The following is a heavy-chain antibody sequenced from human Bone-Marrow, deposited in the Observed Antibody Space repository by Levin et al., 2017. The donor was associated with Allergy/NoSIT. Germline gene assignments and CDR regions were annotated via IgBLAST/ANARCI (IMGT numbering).Heavy chain of an antibody. D-gene: IGHD5/OR15-5a*01. V-gene: IGHV3-23*01. CDR1: GITFSTYA. CDR2: ISSDGGTA. J-gene: IGHJ4*02. CDR3: AGHSTHFDSSGYVYDDY. Sequence: GASVKVSCEVSGITFSTYAMTWVRQAPGKGLEWVSTISSDGGTAYYADSVKGRFTISRDNSRNTLYVQLNSLGADDTAVDYCAGHSTHFDSSGYVYDDYWGQGTLVTVSS.